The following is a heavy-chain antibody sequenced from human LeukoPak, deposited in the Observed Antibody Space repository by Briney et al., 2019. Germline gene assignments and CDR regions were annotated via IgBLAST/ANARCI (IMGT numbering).Heavy chain of an antibody. CDR2: IYYSGST. CDR3: ARENMRGYSYGFDY. V-gene: IGHV4-59*06. Sequence: PSETLSLTCTVSGGSISSYYWSWIRQHPGKGLEWIGYIYYSGSTYYNPSLKSRVTISVDTSKNQFSLKLSSVTAADTAVYYCARENMRGYSYGFDYWGQGTLVTVSS. J-gene: IGHJ4*02. CDR1: GGSISSYY. D-gene: IGHD5-18*01.